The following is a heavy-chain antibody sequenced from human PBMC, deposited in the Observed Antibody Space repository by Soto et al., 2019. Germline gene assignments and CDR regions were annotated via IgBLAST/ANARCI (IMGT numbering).Heavy chain of an antibody. CDR2: INHSGST. Sequence: SETLSLTCAVYGGSFSGYYWSWIRQPPGKGLEWIGEINHSGSTNYNPSLKSRVTISVDTSKNQFSLKLSSVTAADTAVYYCARVLQYYGSGSYEDYWGQGTLVTVSS. J-gene: IGHJ4*02. CDR1: GGSFSGYY. V-gene: IGHV4-34*01. CDR3: ARVLQYYGSGSYEDY. D-gene: IGHD3-10*01.